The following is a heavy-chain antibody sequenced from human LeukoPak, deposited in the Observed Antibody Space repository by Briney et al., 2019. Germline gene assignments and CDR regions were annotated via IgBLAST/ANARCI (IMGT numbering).Heavy chain of an antibody. CDR1: GGSFSGYH. D-gene: IGHD6-19*01. V-gene: IGHV4-34*01. CDR2: INHSGST. CDR3: ARVYSSGWPNYYYYGMDV. J-gene: IGHJ6*02. Sequence: PSETLSLTCAVYGGSFSGYHWSWIRQPPGKGLEGIGEINHSGSTNYNPSLKSRVTISVDTSKNQFSLKLSSVTAADTAVYYCARVYSSGWPNYYYYGMDVWGQGTTVTVSS.